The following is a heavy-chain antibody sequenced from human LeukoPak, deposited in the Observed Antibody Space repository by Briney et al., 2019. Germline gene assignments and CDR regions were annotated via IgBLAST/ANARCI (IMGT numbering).Heavy chain of an antibody. V-gene: IGHV1-2*04. J-gene: IGHJ3*02. CDR2: INPNSGGT. CDR3: ARVQSSSWYVDASDI. D-gene: IGHD6-13*01. CDR1: AY. Sequence: ASVKVSCKPYAYMHWVRQAPGQGLEWMGWINPNSGGTNYAQKLQGWVTMTRDTSISTAYMELSRLRSDDTAVYYCARVQSSSWYVDASDIWGQGTMVTVSS.